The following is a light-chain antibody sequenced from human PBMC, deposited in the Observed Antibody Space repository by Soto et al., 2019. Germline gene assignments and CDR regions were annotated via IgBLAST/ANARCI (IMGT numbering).Light chain of an antibody. CDR1: QSVSSSY. CDR3: QQYGSSPWT. CDR2: CAS. J-gene: IGKJ1*01. V-gene: IGKV3-20*01. Sequence: EIVLTQSPGTLSLSPGERATLSCRASQSVSSSYLAWYQQKPGQAPRLLIYCASSRATGIPDRFSGSGSGTDFTLTISILEPEDFAVYYCQQYGSSPWTFGQGTKVEIK.